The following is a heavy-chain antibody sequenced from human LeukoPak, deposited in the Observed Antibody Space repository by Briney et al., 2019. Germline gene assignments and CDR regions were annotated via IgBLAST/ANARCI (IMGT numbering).Heavy chain of an antibody. CDR2: IIPILGIA. CDR1: GGTFSSYA. CDR3: ARPEYWFGELLNYYGMDV. J-gene: IGHJ6*02. D-gene: IGHD3-10*01. V-gene: IGHV1-69*04. Sequence: SVKVSCKASGGTFSSYAISWVRQAPGQGLEWMGRIIPILGIANYAQKFQGRVTITADKSTSTAYMELSSLRSEDTAVCYCARPEYWFGELLNYYGMDVWGQGTTVTVSS.